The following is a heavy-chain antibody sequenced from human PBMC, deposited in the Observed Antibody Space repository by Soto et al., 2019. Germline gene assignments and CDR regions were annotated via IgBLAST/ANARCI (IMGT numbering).Heavy chain of an antibody. CDR1: GGSFSGYY. Sequence: SETLSLTCAVYGGSFSGYYWSWIRQPPGKGLEWIGEINHSGSTNYNPSLKSRVTISVDTSKNQFSLKLSSVTAADTAVYYCARGRSFRGYYHHNYYYYYGMDVWGQGTTVNVSS. CDR3: ARGRSFRGYYHHNYYYYYGMDV. D-gene: IGHD3-22*01. J-gene: IGHJ6*02. CDR2: INHSGST. V-gene: IGHV4-34*01.